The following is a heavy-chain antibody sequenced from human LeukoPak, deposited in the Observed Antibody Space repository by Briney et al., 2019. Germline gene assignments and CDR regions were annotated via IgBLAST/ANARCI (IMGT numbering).Heavy chain of an antibody. CDR1: GFTFSSFA. V-gene: IGHV3-30-3*01. CDR3: ARDGRPLDY. Sequence: GGSLRLSCAASGFTFSSFAMHWVRQAPGKGLEWVAISSYDGSNNYYADSVKGRFSISRDNSKNTLFLQMNSLRVEDTAVYYCARDGRPLDYWGQGTLVTVSS. J-gene: IGHJ4*02. CDR2: SSYDGSNN.